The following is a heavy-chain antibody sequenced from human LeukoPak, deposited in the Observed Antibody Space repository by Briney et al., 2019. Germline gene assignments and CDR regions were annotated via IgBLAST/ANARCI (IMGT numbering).Heavy chain of an antibody. CDR1: GFTFGNYG. CDR3: ARARHGILTGYYLDY. V-gene: IGHV3-33*01. D-gene: IGHD3-9*01. CDR2: IWYDGSNK. Sequence: GRSLRLSCAASGFTFGNYGMHWVRQAPGKGLEWVTVIWYDGSNKYYADSVKGRFTISRDNSKDTLYLQMNSLRAEDTAVYYCARARHGILTGYYLDYWGQGTLVTVSS. J-gene: IGHJ4*02.